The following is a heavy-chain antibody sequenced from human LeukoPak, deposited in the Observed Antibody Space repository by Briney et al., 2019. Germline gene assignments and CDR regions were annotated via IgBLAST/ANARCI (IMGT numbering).Heavy chain of an antibody. Sequence: PSETLSLTCGVYGGSLSGFYWSWIRQPPGNGLEWIGEMNPSGRTTYNPSLKSRVSMSLDTSTNQFSLKLSSVTAADTAVYYCARGLKPYCTNGVCYTGDFWGQGTLVTVSP. V-gene: IGHV4-34*01. J-gene: IGHJ4*02. CDR2: MNPSGRT. CDR3: ARGLKPYCTNGVCYTGDF. CDR1: GGSLSGFY. D-gene: IGHD2-8*01.